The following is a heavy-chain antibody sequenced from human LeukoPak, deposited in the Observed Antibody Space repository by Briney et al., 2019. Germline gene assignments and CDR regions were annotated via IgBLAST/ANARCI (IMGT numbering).Heavy chain of an antibody. Sequence: SETLSLTCTVSGGSISSGNYYWSWIRQQPGKGLEWIGYIHYSGSTNYNPSLKSRVTISVDTSKNQFSLKLSSVTAADTAVYYCARLAAAGTVDYWGQGTLVTVSS. CDR2: IHYSGST. CDR1: GGSISSGNYY. V-gene: IGHV4-61*01. J-gene: IGHJ4*02. CDR3: ARLAAAGTVDY. D-gene: IGHD6-13*01.